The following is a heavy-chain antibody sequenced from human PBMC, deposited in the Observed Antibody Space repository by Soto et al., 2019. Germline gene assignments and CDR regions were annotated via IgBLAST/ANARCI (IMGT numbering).Heavy chain of an antibody. Sequence: PETLSLTCTVSGGSISSSSYYWGWIRQPPGKGLEWIGSIYYSGSTYYNPSLKSRVTISVDTSKNQFSLKLSSVTAADTAVYYCARLEERLGYYYGMDVWGQGTTVTVSS. D-gene: IGHD1-1*01. V-gene: IGHV4-39*01. CDR2: IYYSGST. J-gene: IGHJ6*02. CDR3: ARLEERLGYYYGMDV. CDR1: GGSISSSSYY.